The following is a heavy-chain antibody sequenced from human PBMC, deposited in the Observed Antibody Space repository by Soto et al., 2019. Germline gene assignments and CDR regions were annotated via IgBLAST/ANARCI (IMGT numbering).Heavy chain of an antibody. Sequence: GGSLRLSCAASGFTFSTYAMAWVRQAPGKGLEWVSGVSASGLNTDYADPVKGRFYISRDNSKNTVSLHMNSLRAEDTALYYCAKDTYYHDSSGFYVFDYWGQGTPVTVSS. V-gene: IGHV3-23*01. CDR3: AKDTYYHDSSGFYVFDY. CDR1: GFTFSTYA. J-gene: IGHJ4*02. D-gene: IGHD3-22*01. CDR2: VSASGLNT.